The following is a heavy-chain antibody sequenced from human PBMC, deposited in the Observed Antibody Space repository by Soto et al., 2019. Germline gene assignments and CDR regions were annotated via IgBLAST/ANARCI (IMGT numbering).Heavy chain of an antibody. CDR2: ISSSSSTI. CDR3: AREREEDYDDYYYYGMDV. CDR1: GFTFSSYS. Sequence: EVQLVESGGGLVQPGGSLRLSCAASGFTFSSYSMNWVRQAPGKGLEWVSDISSSSSTIYYADSVKGRFTISRDNAKNSLYQQMNSLGNEDTDVYYCAREREEDYDDYYYYGMDVWGQGTTVTVSS. D-gene: IGHD4-17*01. J-gene: IGHJ6*02. V-gene: IGHV3-48*02.